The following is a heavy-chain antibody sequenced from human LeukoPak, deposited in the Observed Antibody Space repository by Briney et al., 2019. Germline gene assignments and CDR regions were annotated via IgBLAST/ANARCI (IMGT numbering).Heavy chain of an antibody. CDR2: IYYSGST. V-gene: IGHV4-39*07. D-gene: IGHD3-22*01. CDR3: ARVGGITMIVVLITDAFDI. Sequence: SETLSLTCAVSGASISGSGYYWGWIRQPPGKGLEWIGSIYYSGSTYYNPSLKSRVTISVDTSKNQFSLRLRSVTAADTAVYYCARVGGITMIVVLITDAFDIWGQGTMVTVSS. CDR1: GASISGSGYY. J-gene: IGHJ3*02.